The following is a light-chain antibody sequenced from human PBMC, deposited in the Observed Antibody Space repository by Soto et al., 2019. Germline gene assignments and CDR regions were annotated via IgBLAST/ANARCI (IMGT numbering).Light chain of an antibody. CDR1: QSVSSN. J-gene: IGKJ1*01. CDR3: QQYNNWPLT. Sequence: EIVMTQSPATLSCSPVEIASLSCRASQSVSSNLAWYQQKPGQAPRLLIYGASTRATGIPARFSGSGSGTEFTLTISSLQSQDFAVYYCQQYNNWPLTFGQGTKVDIK. CDR2: GAS. V-gene: IGKV3D-15*01.